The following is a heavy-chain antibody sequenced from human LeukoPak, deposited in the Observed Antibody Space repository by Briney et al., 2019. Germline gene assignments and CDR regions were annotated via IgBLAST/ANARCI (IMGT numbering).Heavy chain of an antibody. CDR2: MYLSGTT. Sequence: SGTLSLTCTVSGDSINSLDLWSWVRQPPGKGLEWIGEMYLSGTTHSNPSVKSRVTISIDKSKNQFFLNLSSVTAEDTAVYYCARDQEGFDYWGQGTLVTVSS. CDR1: GDSINSLDL. V-gene: IGHV4-4*02. CDR3: ARDQEGFDY. J-gene: IGHJ4*02.